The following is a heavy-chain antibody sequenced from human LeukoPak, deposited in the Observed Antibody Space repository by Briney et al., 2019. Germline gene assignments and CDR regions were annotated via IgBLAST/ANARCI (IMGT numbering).Heavy chain of an antibody. CDR1: GYTFTSYD. CDR2: ISAYNGNT. D-gene: IGHD3-3*01. V-gene: IGHV1-18*01. J-gene: IGHJ4*02. Sequence: GASVKASCKASGYTFTSYDINWVRQATGQGLEWMGWISAYNGNTNYAQKLQGRVTMTTDTSTSTAYMELRSLRSDDTAVYYCARGELGVEWFADYWGQGTLVTVSS. CDR3: ARGELGVEWFADY.